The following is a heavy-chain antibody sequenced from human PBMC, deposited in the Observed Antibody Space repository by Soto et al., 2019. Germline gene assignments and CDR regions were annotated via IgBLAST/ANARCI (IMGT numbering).Heavy chain of an antibody. CDR3: ARHVDYYYSMDV. CDR1: GYRFSNYC. V-gene: IGHV5-51*01. Sequence: GESLKIACKGSGYRFSNYCIGWVLKKPGKGLEWMGIIYGSDSDTRYSPSFQGQVTVSADKSTNTAYLQWSSLKASDTAIYYCARHVDYYYSMDVWGQGTTVTVSS. CDR2: IYGSDSDT. D-gene: IGHD2-15*01. J-gene: IGHJ6*02.